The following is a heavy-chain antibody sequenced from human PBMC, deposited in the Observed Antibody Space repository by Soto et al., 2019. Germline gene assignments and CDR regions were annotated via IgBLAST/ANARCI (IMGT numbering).Heavy chain of an antibody. CDR1: GYTFTSYY. J-gene: IGHJ4*02. V-gene: IGHV1-46*01. Sequence: ASVKVSCKASGYTFTSYYMHWVRQAPGQGLEWMGIINPSGGSTNYAQKFQGRVTITADESTSTAYMELSSLRSEDTAVYYCARLGTNDSSGPSTSRDYWGQGTLVTVSS. CDR3: ARLGTNDSSGPSTSRDY. CDR2: INPSGGST. D-gene: IGHD3-22*01.